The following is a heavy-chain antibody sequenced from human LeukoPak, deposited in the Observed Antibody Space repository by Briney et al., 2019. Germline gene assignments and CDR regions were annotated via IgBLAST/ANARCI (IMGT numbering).Heavy chain of an antibody. V-gene: IGHV4-59*01. CDR3: ARFEYSSSFSWFDP. J-gene: IGHJ5*02. CDR2: IYYSGST. CDR1: GVSISSYY. D-gene: IGHD6-6*01. Sequence: SETLSLTCTVSGVSISSYYWSWIRQPPGKGLEWIGYIYYSGSTNYNPSLKSRVTISVDTSKNQFSLKLSSVTAADTAVYYCARFEYSSSFSWFDPWGQGTLVTVSS.